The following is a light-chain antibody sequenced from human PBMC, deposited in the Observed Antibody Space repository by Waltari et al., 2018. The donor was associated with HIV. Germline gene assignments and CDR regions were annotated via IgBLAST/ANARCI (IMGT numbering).Light chain of an antibody. V-gene: IGLV3-21*02. J-gene: IGLJ3*02. CDR1: NTGSKS. CDR3: QVWDSSRDWV. Sequence: SNVLTQPPSVSVAPGQTARITCGGTNTGSKSVHWYQQRPGQARVVVVFDDSDRPSGIPERFAGSNSGNTATLTISRVEAGDEADYYCQVWDSSRDWVFGGGTKLTVL. CDR2: DDS.